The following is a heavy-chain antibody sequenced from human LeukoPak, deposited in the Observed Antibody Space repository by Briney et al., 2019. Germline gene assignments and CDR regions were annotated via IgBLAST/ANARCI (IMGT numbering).Heavy chain of an antibody. CDR2: IYHSGST. CDR1: GGSISSGGYS. CDR3: SGIVVVPAPPLYYYYGMDV. V-gene: IGHV4-30-2*01. J-gene: IGHJ6*04. Sequence: SETLSLTCAVSGGSISSGGYSWSWIRQPPGKGLEWIGYIYHSGSTYYNPSLKSRVTISVDRSKNQFSLKLSSVTAADTAVYYCSGIVVVPAPPLYYYYGMDVWGKGTTVPVSS. D-gene: IGHD2-2*01.